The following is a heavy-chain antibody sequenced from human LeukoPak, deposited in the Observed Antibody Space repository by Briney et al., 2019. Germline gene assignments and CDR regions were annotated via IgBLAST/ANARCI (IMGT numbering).Heavy chain of an antibody. D-gene: IGHD3-10*01. CDR2: IYYSGST. V-gene: IGHV4-31*03. CDR3: ARQTGYGLVSFDF. J-gene: IGHJ4*02. CDR1: GGSISSGGYY. Sequence: PSQTLSLTCTVSGGSISSGGYYWSWIRQHPGKGLEWIGYIYYSGSTYYNPSLKSRVTISVDTSKNQFSLKLSSVTAADTAVYYCARQTGYGLVSFDFWGQGTLVTVSS.